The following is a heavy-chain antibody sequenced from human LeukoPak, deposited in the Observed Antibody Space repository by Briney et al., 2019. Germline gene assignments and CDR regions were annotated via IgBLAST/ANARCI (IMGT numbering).Heavy chain of an antibody. D-gene: IGHD3-10*01. CDR1: GWSFSGHY. CDR3: ARGFRGPNFDY. J-gene: IGHJ4*02. Sequence: SETLSLTCAVYGWSFSGHYWSWIRQPPGKGLEWIGEINHSGSTKYNSSLKSRVTISVDTSKNQFYLKLNSVTAADTAIYYCARGFRGPNFDYWGQGTLVTVSS. CDR2: INHSGST. V-gene: IGHV4-34*01.